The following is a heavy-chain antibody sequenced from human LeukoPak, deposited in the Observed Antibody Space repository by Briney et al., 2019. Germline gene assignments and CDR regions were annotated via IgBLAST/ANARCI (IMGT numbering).Heavy chain of an antibody. Sequence: GGSLRLSCAASGFTFSSYSMNWVRQAPGKGLEWVSSITRSSYIYYADSVKGRFTISRDNAKNPLYLQMNSLGAEDTAVYYCAREESGISIFGVVIFWGQGTLVTVSS. CDR1: GFTFSSYS. V-gene: IGHV3-21*01. J-gene: IGHJ4*02. CDR2: ITRSSYI. D-gene: IGHD3-3*01. CDR3: AREESGISIFGVVIF.